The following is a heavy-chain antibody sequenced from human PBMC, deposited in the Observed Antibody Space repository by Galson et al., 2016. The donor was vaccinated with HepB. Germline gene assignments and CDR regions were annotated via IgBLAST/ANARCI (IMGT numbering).Heavy chain of an antibody. CDR3: AKERLVRRIFDH. J-gene: IGHJ4*02. Sequence: SLRLSCAASGFVFSNFGLSWVRQAPGKGLEWVASISTRRTTYYSDSVQGRFTISRDNSNNTLYLQMNGLGAEDTAVYYCAKERLVRRIFDHWGQGTLLTVSS. CDR2: ISTRRTT. D-gene: IGHD1-1*01. CDR1: GFVFSNFG. V-gene: IGHV3-23*01.